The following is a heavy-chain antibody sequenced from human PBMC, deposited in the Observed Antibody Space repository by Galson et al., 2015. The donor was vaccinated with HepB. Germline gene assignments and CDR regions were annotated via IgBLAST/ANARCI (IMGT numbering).Heavy chain of an antibody. D-gene: IGHD4-17*01. Sequence: PGKGLEWVAVIWYDGSNKYYVDSVKGRFTISRDNAKNSLYLQMNSLRAEDTAVYYCAREEAVTTSRYYYYMDVWGKGTTVTVSS. V-gene: IGHV3-33*01. J-gene: IGHJ6*03. CDR3: AREEAVTTSRYYYYMDV. CDR2: IWYDGSNK.